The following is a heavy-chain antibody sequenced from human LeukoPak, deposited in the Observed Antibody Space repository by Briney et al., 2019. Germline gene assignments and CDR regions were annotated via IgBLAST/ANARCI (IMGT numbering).Heavy chain of an antibody. CDR1: GFTFSSYG. V-gene: IGHV3-33*01. CDR3: ASAIGSIWYEFDY. Sequence: GGSLRLSCAASGFTFSSYGMHWVRQAPGKGLEWVAVIWYDGSNKYYADSVKGRFTISRDNSKNTLYLQMNSLRAEDTAVYYCASAIGSIWYEFDYWGQGTLVTVSS. CDR2: IWYDGSNK. J-gene: IGHJ4*02. D-gene: IGHD6-13*01.